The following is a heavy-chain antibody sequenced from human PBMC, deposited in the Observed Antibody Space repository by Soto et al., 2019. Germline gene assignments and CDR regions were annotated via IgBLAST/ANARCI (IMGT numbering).Heavy chain of an antibody. CDR2: ISAYNGNT. CDR3: ARDYSSGWYVNYGMDV. D-gene: IGHD6-19*01. Sequence: QVQLVQSGAEVKKPGASVKVSCKASGYTFTSYGISWVRQAPGQGLEWMGWISAYNGNTNYAQKLQGRVTMTTDTSTSTADMELRSLRSDDTAVYYCARDYSSGWYVNYGMDVWGQGTTVTVSS. J-gene: IGHJ6*02. CDR1: GYTFTSYG. V-gene: IGHV1-18*01.